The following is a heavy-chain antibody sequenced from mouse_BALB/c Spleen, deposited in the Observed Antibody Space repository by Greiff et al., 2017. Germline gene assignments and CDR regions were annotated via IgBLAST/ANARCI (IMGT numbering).Heavy chain of an antibody. Sequence: VQLVESGPELVKPGALVKISCKASGYTFTSYDINWVKQRPGQGLAWIGWIYPGDGSTKYNEKFKGKATLTADKSSSTADMLLSSLTSENSAVYFCARSAVVAPYAMDYWGQGTSVTVSS. CDR3: ARSAVVAPYAMDY. CDR1: GYTFTSYD. J-gene: IGHJ4*01. CDR2: IYPGDGST. D-gene: IGHD1-1*01. V-gene: IGHV1S56*01.